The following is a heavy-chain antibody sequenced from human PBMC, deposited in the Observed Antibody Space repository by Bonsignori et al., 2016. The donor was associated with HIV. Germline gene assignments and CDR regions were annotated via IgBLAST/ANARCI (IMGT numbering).Heavy chain of an antibody. CDR2: ISTNNGHT. J-gene: IGHJ4*02. CDR1: GYTFTTYG. Sequence: SVKVSCKASGYTFTTYGVNWVRQAPGQGLEWMGWISTNNGHTSYAQKLQGRVTMTTDTSTSTVYMELRSLSSDDTAVYYCARNIYYDYWGQGTLVTVSS. V-gene: IGHV1-18*01. CDR3: ARNIYYDY. D-gene: IGHD2/OR15-2a*01.